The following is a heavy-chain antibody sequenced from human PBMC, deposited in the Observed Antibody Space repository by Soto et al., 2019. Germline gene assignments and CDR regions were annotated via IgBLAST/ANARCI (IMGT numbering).Heavy chain of an antibody. CDR3: AREQWEFGS. CDR1: GGSITTNGHY. V-gene: IGHV4-31*03. Sequence: SETLSLTCSVSGGSITTNGHYWTWIRQHPGQGLEWIAYIYYTGNSYLNPSLKSRLSISVDTSKNQFSLELRSVTAADTAVYYCAREQWEFGSWGQGTLVT. D-gene: IGHD1-26*01. J-gene: IGHJ4*02. CDR2: IYYTGNS.